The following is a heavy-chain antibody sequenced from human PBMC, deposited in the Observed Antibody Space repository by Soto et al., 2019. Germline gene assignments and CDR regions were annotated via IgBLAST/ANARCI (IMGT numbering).Heavy chain of an antibody. D-gene: IGHD3-22*01. Sequence: PGGSLRLSCAPSGFTFSSYGMHWVRQAPGKGLEWVAVIWYDGSNKYYADSVKGRFTISRDNSKNTLYLQMNSLRAEDTAVYYCARGPYYYDSSGYPIWGQGTLVTVSS. CDR2: IWYDGSNK. J-gene: IGHJ4*02. CDR3: ARGPYYYDSSGYPI. CDR1: GFTFSSYG. V-gene: IGHV3-33*01.